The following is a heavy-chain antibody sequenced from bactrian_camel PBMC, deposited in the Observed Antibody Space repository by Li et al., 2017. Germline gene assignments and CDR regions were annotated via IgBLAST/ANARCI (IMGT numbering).Heavy chain of an antibody. V-gene: IGHV3S9*01. D-gene: IGHD1*01. J-gene: IGHJ4*01. CDR3: AAETPLPCGSIGGYTY. CDR2: VDNDGIT. Sequence: QVQLVESGGGWVQSGGSLRLPCAVSGFTVNTYCMGWFRGSEREGVAAVDNDGITSYADSVKGRFTISQDNAKNTVYLQMDSLKPEDSAMYYCAAETPLPCGSIGGYTYWGQGTQVTVS. CDR1: GFTVNTYC.